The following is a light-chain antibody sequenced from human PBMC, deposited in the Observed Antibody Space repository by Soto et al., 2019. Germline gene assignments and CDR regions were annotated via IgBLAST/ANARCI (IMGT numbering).Light chain of an antibody. Sequence: QSALTQPASVSGSPGQSITISCTGTSNDVGAYNYVSWYQQYSGKAPRLTIYDVNKRTSGVSNRFSGSKSGNTASLTISGLQAEDEADYYCSSYTTSSSLVFGGGTKLTVL. J-gene: IGLJ2*01. CDR2: DVN. V-gene: IGLV2-14*01. CDR3: SSYTTSSSLV. CDR1: SNDVGAYNY.